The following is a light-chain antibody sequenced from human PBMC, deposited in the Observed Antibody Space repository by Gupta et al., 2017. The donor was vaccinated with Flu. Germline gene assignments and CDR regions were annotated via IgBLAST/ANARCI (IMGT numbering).Light chain of an antibody. Sequence: SYELTQPPSVSVSPGQTATITCSGNKLADQYACWYQQKPGQSPLLVIYQDSKRPSGIPERFSGSNSGNTATLTISGTQAVDEADYYCQAWDSRTAVFGGGTKLTVL. V-gene: IGLV3-1*01. CDR1: KLADQY. J-gene: IGLJ2*01. CDR3: QAWDSRTAV. CDR2: QDS.